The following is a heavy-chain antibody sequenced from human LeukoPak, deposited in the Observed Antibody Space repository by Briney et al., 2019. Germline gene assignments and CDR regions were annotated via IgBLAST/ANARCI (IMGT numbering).Heavy chain of an antibody. V-gene: IGHV4-34*01. J-gene: IGHJ4*02. CDR1: GGSLSGYY. Sequence: SETLSLTCAVYGGSLSGYYWSCIRQPPGKGLEWIGESNHSGSTNYNPSLKSRVTISVDTSKNQFYLKLSSVTAADTAVYYCARRTMVRGVMVFDYWGQGTLVTVSS. CDR3: ARRTMVRGVMVFDY. D-gene: IGHD3-10*01. CDR2: SNHSGST.